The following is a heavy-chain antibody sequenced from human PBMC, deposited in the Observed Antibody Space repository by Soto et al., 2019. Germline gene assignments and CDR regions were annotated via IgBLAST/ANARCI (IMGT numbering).Heavy chain of an antibody. CDR1: GFTFSSYS. Sequence: PGWSLRLSCAASGFTFSSYSMNLVRQAPGKGLEWVSSISSSSSYIYYADSVKGRFTISRDNAKNSLYLQMNSLRAEDTAVYYCARGGSCSSNSCYNYWGKGTLVTVSS. J-gene: IGHJ4*02. CDR3: ARGGSCSSNSCYNY. CDR2: ISSSSSYI. D-gene: IGHD2-2*02. V-gene: IGHV3-21*01.